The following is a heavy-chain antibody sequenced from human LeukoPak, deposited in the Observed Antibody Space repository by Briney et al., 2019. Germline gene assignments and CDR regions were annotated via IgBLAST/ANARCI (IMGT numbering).Heavy chain of an antibody. D-gene: IGHD1-26*01. Sequence: PSETLSLTCAVSGGSVTTTNFDWAWIRQPPGQGLEWIATISSSGKSYYNPYLMSRVTISVDTSKNQFSLDVTSVTAADTSLFYCARFKGGIGFDYWGRGILVIVS. CDR1: GGSVTTTNFD. V-gene: IGHV4-39*01. CDR2: ISSSGKS. J-gene: IGHJ4*02. CDR3: ARFKGGIGFDY.